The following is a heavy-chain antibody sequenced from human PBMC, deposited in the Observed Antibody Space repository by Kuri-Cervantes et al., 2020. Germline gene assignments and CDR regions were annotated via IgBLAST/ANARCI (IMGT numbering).Heavy chain of an antibody. CDR2: IRSSSSTI. D-gene: IGHD5-18*01. J-gene: IGHJ3*02. CDR3: ARDPVDTAMVNAFDI. Sequence: CAASRFTFSSYSMNWVRQAPGTGLKWVLYIRSSSSTIYYADSVKGRFTISRDNAKNSLYLQMNSLRAEDTAVYYCARDPVDTAMVNAFDIWGQGTMVTVSS. CDR1: RFTFSSYS. V-gene: IGHV3-48*01.